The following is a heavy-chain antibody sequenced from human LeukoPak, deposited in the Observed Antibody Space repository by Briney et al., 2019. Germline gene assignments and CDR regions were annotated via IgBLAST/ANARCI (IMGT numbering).Heavy chain of an antibody. Sequence: SETLSLTCTVSGGSISSSSYYWGWIRQPPGKGLEWIGSIYYSGSTYYNPSLKSRVTISVDTSKNQFSLKLSSVTAADTAVYYCARGRIAVGDYYFDYWGQGTLVTVSS. V-gene: IGHV4-39*01. CDR1: GGSISSSSYY. CDR3: ARGRIAVGDYYFDY. D-gene: IGHD6-19*01. J-gene: IGHJ4*02. CDR2: IYYSGST.